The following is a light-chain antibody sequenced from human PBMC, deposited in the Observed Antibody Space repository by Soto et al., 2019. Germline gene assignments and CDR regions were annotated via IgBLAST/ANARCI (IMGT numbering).Light chain of an antibody. CDR1: QSISTY. CDR3: QQSYISPRT. CDR2: DVS. V-gene: IGKV1-39*01. Sequence: DIQMTQSPSSLSASVGDRVTITCRASQSISTYLNWYQQKSGNAPKLLIYDVSTLQTGVPSRFSGSGSGTDFTLTLSRLQPEDFATYYCQQSYISPRTFGQGTKVEIK. J-gene: IGKJ1*01.